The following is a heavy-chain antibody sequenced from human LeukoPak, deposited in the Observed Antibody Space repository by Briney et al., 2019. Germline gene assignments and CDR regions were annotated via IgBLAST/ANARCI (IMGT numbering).Heavy chain of an antibody. Sequence: SETLSLTCTVSGGSISSSSYYWGWIRQPPGKGLEWIGSIYYSGSTYYNPSLKSRVTISVDTSKNQFSLKLSSVTAADTAVYYCARHLITIFGVVIPYYFDYWGQGTLVTVSS. V-gene: IGHV4-39*01. D-gene: IGHD3-3*01. CDR2: IYYSGST. CDR1: GGSISSSSYY. J-gene: IGHJ4*02. CDR3: ARHLITIFGVVIPYYFDY.